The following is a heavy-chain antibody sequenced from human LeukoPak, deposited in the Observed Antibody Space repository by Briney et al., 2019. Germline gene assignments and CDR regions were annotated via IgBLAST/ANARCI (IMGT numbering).Heavy chain of an antibody. J-gene: IGHJ4*02. D-gene: IGHD5-24*01. V-gene: IGHV4-39*02. CDR3: ARDRRWLQFRSLFDY. CDR1: GGSISSSSYY. CDR2: IYYSGST. Sequence: PSETLSLTCTVSGGSISSSSYYWGWIRQPPGKGLEWIGGIYYSGSTYYNPSLKSRVTISVDTSKNQFSLKLSSVIAADTAVYYCARDRRWLQFRSLFDYWGQGTLVTVSS.